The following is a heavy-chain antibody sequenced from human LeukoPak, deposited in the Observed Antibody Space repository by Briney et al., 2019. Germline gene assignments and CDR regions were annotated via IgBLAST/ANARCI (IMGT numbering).Heavy chain of an antibody. D-gene: IGHD3-10*01. CDR3: ARDCPIYGSGRLCHDYYYGMDV. V-gene: IGHV1-18*01. J-gene: IGHJ6*02. CDR2: ISAYNGNT. Sequence: ASVKVSCKASGYTFTSYGISWVRQAPGQGLEWMGWISAYNGNTNYAQKLQGRVTMTTDTSTSTAYMELRSLRSDDTAVYYCARDCPIYGSGRLCHDYYYGMDVWGQGTTVTVSS. CDR1: GYTFTSYG.